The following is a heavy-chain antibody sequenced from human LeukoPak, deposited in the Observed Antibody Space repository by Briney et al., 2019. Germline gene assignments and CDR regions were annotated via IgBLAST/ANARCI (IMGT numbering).Heavy chain of an antibody. CDR1: GFTFSSYD. V-gene: IGHV3-13*05. Sequence: SGGSLRLSCAASGFTFSSYDMHWVRQTTGKGLEWVSAIGTAGDPYYPGSVKGRFTISRENAKSSLYLQMNSLRAGDTAVYYCARGGGTVPRYWYFDLWGRGTLVTVSS. D-gene: IGHD4-17*01. J-gene: IGHJ2*01. CDR2: IGTAGDP. CDR3: ARGGGTVPRYWYFDL.